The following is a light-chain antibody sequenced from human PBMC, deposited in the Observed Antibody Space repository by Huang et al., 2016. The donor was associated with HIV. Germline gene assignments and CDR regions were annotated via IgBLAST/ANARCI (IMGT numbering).Light chain of an antibody. CDR1: QDISTS. Sequence: AVQLTQFPSSLSASVGDRVVITCRASQDISTSLAWYQQKPGMAPKLLISAASRLQIGVSTRFSGDSAGAFFNLFITNVQPEDVATYYCQQLHAYPITFGRGTRLDIK. CDR3: QQLHAYPIT. CDR2: AAS. J-gene: IGKJ5*01. V-gene: IGKV1-13*02.